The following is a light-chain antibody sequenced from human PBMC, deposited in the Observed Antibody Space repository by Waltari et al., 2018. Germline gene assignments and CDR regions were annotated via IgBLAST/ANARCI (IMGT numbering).Light chain of an antibody. J-gene: IGLJ1*01. Sequence: QSALSQPPSVSGSPGQPLTIPCTGASTDLASYNLVAWYQHHPNRAPKLIIYEATKRPSGISHRFSGAKSGATASLRISGLQADDEADYYCCSYTGSSTSYGCGGGTKVTVL. CDR2: EAT. V-gene: IGLV2-23*01. CDR1: STDLASYNL. CDR3: CSYTGSSTSYG.